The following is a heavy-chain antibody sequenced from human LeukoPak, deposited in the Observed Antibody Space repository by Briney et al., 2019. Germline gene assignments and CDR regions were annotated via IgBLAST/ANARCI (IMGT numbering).Heavy chain of an antibody. CDR1: GGSISSSNW. V-gene: IGHV4-4*02. Sequence: SGTLSLTCAVSGGSISSSNWWSWVRQPPGKGLEWIGEIYHSGSTNYNPSLKSRVTISVDKSKNHFSLKLSSVTAADTAVYYCARALGYDSSGYYFPWGQGTLVTVSS. CDR2: IYHSGST. CDR3: ARALGYDSSGYYFP. J-gene: IGHJ5*02. D-gene: IGHD3-22*01.